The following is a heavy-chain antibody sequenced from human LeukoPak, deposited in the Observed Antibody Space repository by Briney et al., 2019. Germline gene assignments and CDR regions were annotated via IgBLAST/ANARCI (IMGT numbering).Heavy chain of an antibody. D-gene: IGHD3-9*01. Sequence: GASVKVSCKASGYTFTRYGISWVRQAPGQGLEWMGWISPHKGNTNNEQKFQGRVTMTTDTSTSTAYMELRSLRSDDTAVYYCARGYYDILTGYYRGSWFDPWSQGTLVTVSS. J-gene: IGHJ5*02. V-gene: IGHV1-18*01. CDR3: ARGYYDILTGYYRGSWFDP. CDR1: GYTFTRYG. CDR2: ISPHKGNT.